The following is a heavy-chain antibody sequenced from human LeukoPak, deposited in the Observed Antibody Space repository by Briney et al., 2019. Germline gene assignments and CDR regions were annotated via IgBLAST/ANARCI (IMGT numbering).Heavy chain of an antibody. Sequence: PSETLSLTCTVSSGSISSYYWSWIRQPPGKGLEWIGHIYYSGSTNYNPSLKSRVTMSVDTSKNQFSLKLYSVTAADSAVYYCASLMTNYGMDVWGQGTLVTVSS. CDR1: SGSISSYY. J-gene: IGHJ6*02. V-gene: IGHV4-59*08. CDR2: IYYSGST. D-gene: IGHD2-8*01. CDR3: ASLMTNYGMDV.